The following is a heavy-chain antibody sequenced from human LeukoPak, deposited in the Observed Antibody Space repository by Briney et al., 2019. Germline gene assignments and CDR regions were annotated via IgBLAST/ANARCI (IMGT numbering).Heavy chain of an antibody. V-gene: IGHV3-74*01. D-gene: IGHD6-19*01. CDR2: INSDGSST. J-gene: IGHJ4*02. Sequence: TGGSLRLSCAASGFTFSSYWMHWVRQAPGKGLVWVSRINSDGSSTSYADSVKGRFTISRDNAKNTLYLQVNSLRAEDTAVYYCASRIAVAGTGRPNYWGRGTLVTVSP. CDR1: GFTFSSYW. CDR3: ASRIAVAGTGRPNY.